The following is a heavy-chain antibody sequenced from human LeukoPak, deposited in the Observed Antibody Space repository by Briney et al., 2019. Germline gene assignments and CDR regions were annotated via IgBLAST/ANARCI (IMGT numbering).Heavy chain of an antibody. Sequence: GGSLRLSCAVSGFTFRTFAMNWVRQAPGKGLEWVSVIYSGGSTYYADSVKGRFTISRDNSKNTLYLQMNSLRAEDTAVYYCASTHIALQDYCSGGSCYEYYFDYWGQGTLVTVSS. J-gene: IGHJ4*02. CDR3: ASTHIALQDYCSGGSCYEYYFDY. D-gene: IGHD2-15*01. V-gene: IGHV3-53*01. CDR2: IYSGGST. CDR1: GFTFRTFA.